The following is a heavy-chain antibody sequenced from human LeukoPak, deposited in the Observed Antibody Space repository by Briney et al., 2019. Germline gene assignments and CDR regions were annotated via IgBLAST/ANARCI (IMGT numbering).Heavy chain of an antibody. Sequence: ASVKVSCKASGYTFTSYYMHWVRQAPGQGLEWMGIINPSGGSTSYAQKFQGRVTMTRDTSTSTVYMELSSLRSEDTAVYYCARGGIDYYGSGSYSGFDPWGQGTLVTVSS. V-gene: IGHV1-46*01. CDR3: ARGGIDYYGSGSYSGFDP. J-gene: IGHJ5*02. D-gene: IGHD3-10*01. CDR1: GYTFTSYY. CDR2: INPSGGST.